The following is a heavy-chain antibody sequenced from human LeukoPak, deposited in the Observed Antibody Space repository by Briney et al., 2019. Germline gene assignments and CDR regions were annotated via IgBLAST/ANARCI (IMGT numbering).Heavy chain of an antibody. Sequence: SETLSLTCTVSGGSISSYYWSWIRQPAGKGLEWIGRIYPSGSTNYNPSLKSRVTMSVGTSKNQFSLKLSSVTAADTAVYYCARVRDYYDSSGYYLDYWGQGTLVTVSS. J-gene: IGHJ4*02. D-gene: IGHD3-22*01. CDR3: ARVRDYYDSSGYYLDY. CDR2: IYPSGST. CDR1: GGSISSYY. V-gene: IGHV4-4*07.